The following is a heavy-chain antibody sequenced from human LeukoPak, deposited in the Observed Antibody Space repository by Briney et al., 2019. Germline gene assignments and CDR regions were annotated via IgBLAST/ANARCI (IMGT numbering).Heavy chain of an antibody. V-gene: IGHV4-31*03. CDR3: AREKKSTKYSSFPGAFDY. Sequence: SETLSLTCTVSGGSISSGGYYWSCIRQHPGKGLEWIGYIYYSGSTYYNPSLKSRVTISVDTSKNQFSLKLSSVTAADTAVYYCAREKKSTKYSSFPGAFDYWGQGTLVTVSS. J-gene: IGHJ4*02. CDR2: IYYSGST. CDR1: GGSISSGGYY. D-gene: IGHD6-6*01.